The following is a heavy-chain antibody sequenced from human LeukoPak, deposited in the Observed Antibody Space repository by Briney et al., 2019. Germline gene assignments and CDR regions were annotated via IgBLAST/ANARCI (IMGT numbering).Heavy chain of an antibody. CDR2: IYTSGST. D-gene: IGHD5-12*01. J-gene: IGHJ4*02. CDR1: GGSISSYY. V-gene: IGHV4-4*09. CDR3: ARHNGGYDYFDY. Sequence: SETLSLTCTVSGGSISSYYWSWIRQPPGKGLEWIGYIYTSGSTNYNPSLKSRVTISVDTSKNQFSLKLSSVTAADTAMYYCARHNGGYDYFDYWGQGTLVTVSS.